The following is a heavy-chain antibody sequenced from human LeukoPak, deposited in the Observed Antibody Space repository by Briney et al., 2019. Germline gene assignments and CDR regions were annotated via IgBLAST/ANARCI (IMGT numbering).Heavy chain of an antibody. Sequence: ASVKVSCKASGYTFSTYGSSWVRQAPGQGLEWMGWISAYNGNTNYAQRLQGRVTMTTDTSTSTAYMELRSLRSDDTAVYYCARGLKIDTADYWGQGTLVTVSS. J-gene: IGHJ4*02. D-gene: IGHD3-9*01. CDR2: ISAYNGNT. CDR3: ARGLKIDTADY. CDR1: GYTFSTYG. V-gene: IGHV1-18*01.